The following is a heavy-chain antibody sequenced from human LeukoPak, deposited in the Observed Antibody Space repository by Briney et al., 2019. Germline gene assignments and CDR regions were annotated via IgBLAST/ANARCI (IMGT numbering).Heavy chain of an antibody. V-gene: IGHV3-30*02. J-gene: IGHJ4*02. CDR1: GFTFSSYG. CDR3: AKDRGIAAAGTFIDY. CDR2: IRYDGSNK. D-gene: IGHD6-13*01. Sequence: GGSLRLSCAASGFTFSSYGMHWVRQAPGKGLEWVAFIRYDGSNKYYADSVKGRFTISRDNSKNTLYLQMNSLRAEDTAVYYCAKDRGIAAAGTFIDYWGQGTLVTVSS.